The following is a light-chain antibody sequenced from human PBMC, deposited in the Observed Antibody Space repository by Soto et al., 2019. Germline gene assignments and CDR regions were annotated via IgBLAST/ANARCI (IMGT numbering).Light chain of an antibody. CDR2: GAS. Sequence: IVLTQSPGTLALSPVEGAALSFKASESVSSTYLAWYQQKPGQPPRLLIYGASSRATGIPHRFSGSGSGTDFTLTISRLEPEDFAVYYCQQYGSSPQTFGQGTKVDIK. CDR3: QQYGSSPQT. V-gene: IGKV3-20*01. J-gene: IGKJ1*01. CDR1: ESVSSTY.